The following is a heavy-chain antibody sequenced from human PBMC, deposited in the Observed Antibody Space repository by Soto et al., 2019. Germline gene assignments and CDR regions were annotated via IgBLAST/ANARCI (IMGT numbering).Heavy chain of an antibody. D-gene: IGHD2-2*01. CDR2: IYPGDSDT. CDR1: GYSFTSYW. CDR3: ARHANRGYCSSTSCYGGYYFDY. V-gene: IGHV5-51*01. Sequence: LKISCKGPGYSFTSYWIGWVRQMPGKGLEWMGIIYPGDSDTRYSPSFQGQVTISADKSISTAYLQWSSLKASDTAMYYCARHANRGYCSSTSCYGGYYFDYWGQGTLVTVSS. J-gene: IGHJ4*02.